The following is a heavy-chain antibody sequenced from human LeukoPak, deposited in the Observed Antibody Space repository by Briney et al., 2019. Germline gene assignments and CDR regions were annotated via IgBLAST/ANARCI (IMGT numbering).Heavy chain of an antibody. CDR1: GFTFSSYA. CDR2: LRYDGSTK. Sequence: QSGGSLRLSCAASGFTFSSYAMHWVRQAPGKGLEWVAYLRYDGSTKHYADPVKGRFTISRDNSKNTLYLQMNSLRAEDTAVYYCARDRYSGSYPLDYWGQGTLVTVSS. CDR3: ARDRYSGSYPLDY. D-gene: IGHD1-26*01. J-gene: IGHJ4*02. V-gene: IGHV3-30*02.